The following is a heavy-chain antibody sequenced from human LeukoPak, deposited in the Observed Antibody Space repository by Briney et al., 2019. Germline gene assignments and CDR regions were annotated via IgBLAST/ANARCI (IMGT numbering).Heavy chain of an antibody. Sequence: PGGSLRLSCAASGFTFSSYSMNWVRQAPGKRLEWVSYISSSSSTIYYADSVKGRFTISRDNAKNSLYLQMNSLRDEDTAVYYCARTLRDGYNYGVDYWGQGTLVTVSS. CDR3: ARTLRDGYNYGVDY. CDR1: GFTFSSYS. J-gene: IGHJ4*02. V-gene: IGHV3-48*02. CDR2: ISSSSSTI. D-gene: IGHD5-24*01.